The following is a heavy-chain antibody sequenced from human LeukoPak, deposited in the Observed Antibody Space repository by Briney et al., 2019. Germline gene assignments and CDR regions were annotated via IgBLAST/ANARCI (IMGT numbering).Heavy chain of an antibody. CDR2: ISSSSSYI. CDR3: ARDRIVGATVDY. D-gene: IGHD1-26*01. CDR1: GFTFSSYS. Sequence: GGSLRLSCAASGFTFSSYSMNWVRQAPGKGLEWVSSISSSSSYIYYADSVKGRFTISRDNVKNSLHLQMNSLRAEDTAVYYCARDRIVGATVDYWGQGTLVTVSS. J-gene: IGHJ4*02. V-gene: IGHV3-21*01.